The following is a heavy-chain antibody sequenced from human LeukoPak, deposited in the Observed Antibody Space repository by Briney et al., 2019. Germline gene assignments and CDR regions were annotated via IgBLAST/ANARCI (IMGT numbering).Heavy chain of an antibody. J-gene: IGHJ4*02. Sequence: PSETLSLTCTVSGGSISSGDYYWSWIRQPPGKGLEWIGYIYYSGSTYYNPSLKSRVTISVDTSKTQFSLKLSSVTAADTAVYYCARALDSSGYDTFDYWGQGTLVTVSS. CDR1: GGSISSGDYY. CDR2: IYYSGST. D-gene: IGHD3-22*01. CDR3: ARALDSSGYDTFDY. V-gene: IGHV4-30-4*01.